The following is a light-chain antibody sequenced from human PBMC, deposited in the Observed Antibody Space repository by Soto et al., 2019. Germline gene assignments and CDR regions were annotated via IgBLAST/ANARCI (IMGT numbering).Light chain of an antibody. V-gene: IGKV1-39*01. CDR2: AAS. J-gene: IGKJ4*01. Sequence: DIQMTQSPSSLSASVGDEVTITCRASQTIMTYLNWYQLKPGKAPKLLIYAASTLQSGVPSRFSGSGSGTDFTLTISSLQPEDSATYYCQQLNSHPFTFGGGTKVDIK. CDR1: QTIMTY. CDR3: QQLNSHPFT.